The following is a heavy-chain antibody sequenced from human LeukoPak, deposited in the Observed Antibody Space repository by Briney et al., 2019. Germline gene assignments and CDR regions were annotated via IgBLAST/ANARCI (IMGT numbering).Heavy chain of an antibody. Sequence: PGGSLRLTCAASGFTVSSNYMGWVRQAPGKGLEWVSVTYSNGRTYYADSVKGRFTISRDNAKNSLYLQMNSLRAEDTAVYYCATECAYCSGINDAFDIWGQGTMVTVSS. J-gene: IGHJ3*02. V-gene: IGHV3-53*01. D-gene: IGHD2-15*01. CDR1: GFTVSSNY. CDR2: TYSNGRT. CDR3: ATECAYCSGINDAFDI.